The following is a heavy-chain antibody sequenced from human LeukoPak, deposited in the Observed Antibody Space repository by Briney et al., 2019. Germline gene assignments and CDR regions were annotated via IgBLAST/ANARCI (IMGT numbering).Heavy chain of an antibody. Sequence: GRSLRLSCAASGFTFSTYGMHWVRQAPGKGLEWVAVISYEGSIKYYADSVKGRFTISRDNSKNTLYLQMDSLRSEDTAVYYCARSDSSGYSEDWGQGTLVTVSS. J-gene: IGHJ4*02. D-gene: IGHD3-22*01. CDR3: ARSDSSGYSED. CDR2: ISYEGSIK. CDR1: GFTFSTYG. V-gene: IGHV3-30*03.